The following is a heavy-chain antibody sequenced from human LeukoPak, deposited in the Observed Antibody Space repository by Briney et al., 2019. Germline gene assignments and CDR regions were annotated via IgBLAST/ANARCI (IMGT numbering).Heavy chain of an antibody. CDR1: GFTFSSYG. D-gene: IGHD2-2*01. CDR3: AKDKDVVVPAAMEFDY. J-gene: IGHJ4*02. V-gene: IGHV3-30*18. CDR2: ISYDGSNK. Sequence: SGGSLRLSCAASGFTFSSYGMHWVRQAPGKGLEWVAVISYDGSNKYYADSVKGRFTISRDNSKNTLYLQMNSLRAEDTAVYYCAKDKDVVVPAAMEFDYWGQGTLVTASS.